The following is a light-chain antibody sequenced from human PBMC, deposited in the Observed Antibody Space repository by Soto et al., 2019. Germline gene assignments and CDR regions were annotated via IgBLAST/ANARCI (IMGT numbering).Light chain of an antibody. Sequence: QAVVTQEPSLTVSPGGTVTLTCASSTGPVTGSFYPNWFQQKPGQAPRALIYSINNRHSWTPARFSGSLLGGRAALTLSGVQPEGEAEYFCLLYFGTARVFGGGTKLTVL. J-gene: IGLJ2*01. CDR2: SIN. CDR3: LLYFGTARV. V-gene: IGLV7-43*01. CDR1: TGPVTGSFY.